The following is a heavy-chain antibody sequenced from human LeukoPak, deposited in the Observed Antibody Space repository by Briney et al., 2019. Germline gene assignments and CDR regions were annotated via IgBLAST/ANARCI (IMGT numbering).Heavy chain of an antibody. CDR1: GFSFSSGGVG. CDR3: AHRHRGVASDI. J-gene: IGHJ3*02. D-gene: IGHD3-10*01. Sequence: SGPTLVKPTQTLRLTCTFSGFSFSSGGVGVGWIRQPPGKALEWLGAIYENDEKLYSSSLQNRLYIMKDTSKNQVVLTMANVDPVDTATYYCAHRHRGVASDIWGQGTMVTVSS. V-gene: IGHV2-5*01. CDR2: IYENDEK.